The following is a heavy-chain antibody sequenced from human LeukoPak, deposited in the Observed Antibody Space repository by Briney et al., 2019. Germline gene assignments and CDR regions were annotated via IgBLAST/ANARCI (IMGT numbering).Heavy chain of an antibody. CDR1: GFTFSIYA. CDR2: IGGSGTTT. Sequence: GGSLRLSCAASGFTFSIYAMSWVRQAPGKGLEWVSTIGGSGTTTSYADSVKGRFTISRDNSKNTLYLLVNSLRAEDTAVYYCAKELAAGVSPSFDYWGQGTLVTVSS. J-gene: IGHJ4*02. CDR3: AKELAAGVSPSFDY. D-gene: IGHD6-13*01. V-gene: IGHV3-23*01.